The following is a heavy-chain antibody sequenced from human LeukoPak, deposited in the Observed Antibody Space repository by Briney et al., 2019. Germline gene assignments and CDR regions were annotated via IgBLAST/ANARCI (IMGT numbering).Heavy chain of an antibody. D-gene: IGHD3-22*01. CDR1: GFTFSNAW. CDR2: IKSKTDGGTT. V-gene: IGHV3-15*01. CDR3: TTEPFSLDSSGYYRIYYFDY. Sequence: KPGGSLRLSCAASGFTFSNAWMSWVRQAPGKGLEWVGRIKSKTDGGTTDYAAPVKGRFTISRDDSKNTLYLQMNSLKTEDTAVYYCTTEPFSLDSSGYYRIYYFDYWGQGTLVTVSS. J-gene: IGHJ4*02.